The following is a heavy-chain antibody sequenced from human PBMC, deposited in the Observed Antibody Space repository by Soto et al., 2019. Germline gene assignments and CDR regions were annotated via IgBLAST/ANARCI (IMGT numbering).Heavy chain of an antibody. J-gene: IGHJ4*02. D-gene: IGHD3-10*01. CDR2: ISYDGSNK. Sequence: GGSLRLSCAASGFTFSSYAMHWVRQAPGKGLEWVAVISYDGSNKYYADSVKGRFTISRDNSKNTLYLQMNSLRAEDTAVYYCARAFVSIRGFASQFDYWGQGTLVTVSS. V-gene: IGHV3-30-3*01. CDR3: ARAFVSIRGFASQFDY. CDR1: GFTFSSYA.